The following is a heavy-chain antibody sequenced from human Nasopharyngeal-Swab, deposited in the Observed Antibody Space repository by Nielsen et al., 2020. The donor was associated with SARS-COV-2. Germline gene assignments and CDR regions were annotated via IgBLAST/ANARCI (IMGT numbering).Heavy chain of an antibody. CDR1: GFTYKYG. D-gene: IGHD3-10*01. CDR2: IWYDGSKK. J-gene: IGHJ4*02. Sequence: GESQKISCVASGFTYKYGMNWVRQAPGKGLEWVSVIWYDGSKKFYAESVKGRFSISRDESKNTVYLQMSSLRVEDTAVYYCVSAGSIEYWGPGTLVTVSS. V-gene: IGHV3-33*01. CDR3: VSAGSIEY.